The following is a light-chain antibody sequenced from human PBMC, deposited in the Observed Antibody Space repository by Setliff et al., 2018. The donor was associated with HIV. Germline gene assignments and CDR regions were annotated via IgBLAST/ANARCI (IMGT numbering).Light chain of an antibody. CDR3: SSYTTSSTLYV. CDR2: DVI. J-gene: IGLJ1*01. Sequence: QSALTQPASVSGSPGQSITISCTGISSYVGGYYSVSWYQQHPGKAPKLMIYDVINRPSGVSNRFSGSRSGNTASLTISGLQVEDEADYYCSSYTTSSTLYVFGPGTKVTVL. CDR1: SSYVGGYYS. V-gene: IGLV2-14*03.